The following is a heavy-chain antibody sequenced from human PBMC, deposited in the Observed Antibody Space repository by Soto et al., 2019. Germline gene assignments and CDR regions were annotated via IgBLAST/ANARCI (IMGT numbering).Heavy chain of an antibody. V-gene: IGHV1-18*01. CDR1: GYTFTSYG. D-gene: IGHD6-25*01. CDR2: ISAYNGNT. Sequence: QVQLVQSGAEVKKPGASVKVSCKASGYTFTSYGISWVRQAPGQGLEWMGWISAYNGNTNYAQKLQGRVTMTTDTSRSTAYMELRSLRSDDTAVYYCARDRGPVIAADHDAFDIWGQGTMVTVSS. CDR3: ARDRGPVIAADHDAFDI. J-gene: IGHJ3*02.